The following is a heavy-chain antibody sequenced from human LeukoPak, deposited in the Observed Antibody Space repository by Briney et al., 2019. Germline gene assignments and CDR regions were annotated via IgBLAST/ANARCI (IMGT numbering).Heavy chain of an antibody. CDR2: IKGDGIST. CDR3: AKDHYWSIDY. V-gene: IGHV3-74*01. D-gene: IGHD3-3*01. J-gene: IGHJ4*02. Sequence: GGSLRLSCAASGFDFSSIWMHWVRHAPEQGLVWVSRIKGDGISTNYADSVKGRFTISRDIAKNTLYLQMNSLRAEDTGVYYCAKDHYWSIDYWGRGTLVTVSS. CDR1: GFDFSSIW.